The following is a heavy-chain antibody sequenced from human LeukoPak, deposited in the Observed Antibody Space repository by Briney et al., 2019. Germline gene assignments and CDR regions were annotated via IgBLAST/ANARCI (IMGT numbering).Heavy chain of an antibody. J-gene: IGHJ4*02. CDR3: ARALWELRSSAYFDY. D-gene: IGHD1-26*01. CDR2: INSDGINT. Sequence: PGGSLRLSCAASGFTFSNYWMHWVRQAPGKGLVWVSRINSDGINTSYADSVKGRFTISRDNAKNSLYLQMNSLRAEDTAVYFCARALWELRSSAYFDYWGQGTLATVSS. CDR1: GFTFSNYW. V-gene: IGHV3-74*01.